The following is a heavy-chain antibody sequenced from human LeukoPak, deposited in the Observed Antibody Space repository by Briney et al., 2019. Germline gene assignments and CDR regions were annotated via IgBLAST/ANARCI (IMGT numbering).Heavy chain of an antibody. V-gene: IGHV4-30-2*01. CDR1: GGSISSGGYY. D-gene: IGHD1-1*01. Sequence: PSQTLSLTCTVSGGSISSGGYYWSWIRQPPGKGLEWIGYIYHSGSTYYNPSLKSRVTISVDRSKNQFSLKLSSVTAADTAVYYCARDRELGYWGQGTLVTVSS. J-gene: IGHJ4*02. CDR2: IYHSGST. CDR3: ARDRELGY.